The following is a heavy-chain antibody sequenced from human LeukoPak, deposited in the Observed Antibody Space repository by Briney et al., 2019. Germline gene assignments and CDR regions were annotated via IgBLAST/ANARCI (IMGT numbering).Heavy chain of an antibody. Sequence: PSETLSLTCTVYCGSISSSSYYWGWIRQPPGKGLEWIGSIYYSGSTYYNPSLKSRVTISVDTSKNQFSLKLSSVTAAVTAVYYCARDLTPTYYYGSGSYYDWGQGTLVTVSS. CDR3: ARDLTPTYYYGSGSYYD. J-gene: IGHJ4*02. CDR1: CGSISSSSYY. D-gene: IGHD3-10*01. V-gene: IGHV4-39*07. CDR2: IYYSGST.